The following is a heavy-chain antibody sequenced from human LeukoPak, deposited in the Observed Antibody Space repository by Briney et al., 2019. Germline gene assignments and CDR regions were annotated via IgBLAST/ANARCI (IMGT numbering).Heavy chain of an antibody. CDR1: GFTFSDYY. Sequence: GGSLRLSCAASGFTFSDYYMSWIRQAPGKGLECVSYISSGSSTIYYADSVKGRFTISRDNAKNLLYLQMNSLRAEDTAVYYCARDCYDSSGDYWGQGTLVTVSS. V-gene: IGHV3-11*04. D-gene: IGHD3-22*01. CDR3: ARDCYDSSGDY. CDR2: ISSGSSTI. J-gene: IGHJ4*02.